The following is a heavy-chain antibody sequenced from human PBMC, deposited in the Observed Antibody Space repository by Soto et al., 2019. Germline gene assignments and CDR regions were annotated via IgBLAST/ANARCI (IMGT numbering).Heavy chain of an antibody. CDR2: ISDTGGTT. D-gene: IGHD6-13*01. J-gene: IGHJ4*02. CDR1: GFTFTNYA. V-gene: IGHV3-23*01. Sequence: EVQLLDSGGGLVQPGGSLRLSCAASGFTFTNYAMRWVRQAPGKGLEWVAAISDTGGTTYYADSVKGRFTISRDNSKNTLYLQMNSLRAEDTAVYYSAKEPLVRRYFDYWGQGTLVIVSS. CDR3: AKEPLVRRYFDY.